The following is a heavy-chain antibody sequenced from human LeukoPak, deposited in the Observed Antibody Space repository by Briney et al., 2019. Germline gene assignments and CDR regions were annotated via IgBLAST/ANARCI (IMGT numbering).Heavy chain of an antibody. D-gene: IGHD5-18*01. CDR1: GGSISSSNW. V-gene: IGHV4-4*02. CDR2: IFYSGTT. CDR3: ARGRKYTSGYRVTELGSGYSGS. Sequence: SGTLSLTCAVSGGSISSSNWWSWVRQPPGKGLELIGYIFYSGTTNYNPSLKSRVSMSVDPSKSQFSLKLSSVTAADTAVYYCARGRKYTSGYRVTELGSGYSGSWGQGTLVTVSS. J-gene: IGHJ4*02.